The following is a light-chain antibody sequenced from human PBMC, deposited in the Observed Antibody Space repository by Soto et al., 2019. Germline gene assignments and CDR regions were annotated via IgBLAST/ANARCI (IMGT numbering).Light chain of an antibody. Sequence: SVLTQPASVSGSPGQSITISCTGTSSDVGAYKYVSWYQQHSGKAPKVMIYEVSNRPSGVSNRFSGSKSGNTASLTISGLQAEDEADYFCSSYSSSSTLFVFGTGTKVTVL. V-gene: IGLV2-14*01. CDR1: SSDVGAYKY. CDR3: SSYSSSSTLFV. J-gene: IGLJ1*01. CDR2: EVS.